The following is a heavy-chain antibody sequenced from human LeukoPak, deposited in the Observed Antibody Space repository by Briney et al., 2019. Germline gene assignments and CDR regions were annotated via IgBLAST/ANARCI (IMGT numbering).Heavy chain of an antibody. D-gene: IGHD4-17*01. CDR1: QFNFNEFG. CDR2: ISGNGDSI. V-gene: IGHV3-23*01. Sequence: GGSLRLSCATSQFNFNEFGMTWVRQAPGKGLEWVASISGNGDSIQYAASVQGRFAISRDNSKNTLYLQMNSLRAEDTAVYFCAKDPNGDFIGTFDIWGQGTMVTVSS. CDR3: AKDPNGDFIGTFDI. J-gene: IGHJ3*02.